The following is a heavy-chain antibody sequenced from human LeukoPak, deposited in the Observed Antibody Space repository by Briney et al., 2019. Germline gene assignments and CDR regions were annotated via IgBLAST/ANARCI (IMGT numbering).Heavy chain of an antibody. J-gene: IGHJ4*02. CDR3: AKHPTYYYDSSGYYFDY. CDR1: GFPFSIYG. Sequence: PGGSLRLSCAGSGFPFSIYGMNWVRQAPGKGLEWVSGISPGGGPTYYADSVKGRFTISRDDSKNTLYLQMNNLRAEDTAVYYCAKHPTYYYDSSGYYFDYWGQGTLVTVSS. V-gene: IGHV3-23*01. CDR2: ISPGGGPT. D-gene: IGHD3-22*01.